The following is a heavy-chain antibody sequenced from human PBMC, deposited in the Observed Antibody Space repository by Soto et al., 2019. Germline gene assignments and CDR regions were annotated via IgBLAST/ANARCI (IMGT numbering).Heavy chain of an antibody. V-gene: IGHV3-13*01. CDR1: GFTFSSYD. CDR2: IGTAGDT. D-gene: IGHD2-2*01. CDR3: ARGALRLDPGYQLQKNWFDP. J-gene: IGHJ5*02. Sequence: GGSLRLSCAASGFTFSSYDMHWVRQATGKGLEWVSAIGTAGDTYYPGSVKGRFTISRENAKNSLYLQMNSLRAGDTAVYYCARGALRLDPGYQLQKNWFDPWGQGTLVTVSS.